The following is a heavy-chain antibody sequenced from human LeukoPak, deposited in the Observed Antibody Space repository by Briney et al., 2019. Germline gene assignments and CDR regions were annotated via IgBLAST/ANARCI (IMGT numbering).Heavy chain of an antibody. D-gene: IGHD3-10*01. CDR3: ARLSTGGYYYGSGFDY. CDR1: GGTFSSYG. J-gene: IGHJ4*02. V-gene: IGHV1-69*13. Sequence: GASVKVSCKASGGTFSSYGISWVRQAPGQGLEWMGGIIPRFGTANYAQKFQGRVTITADESTSTAYMELSSLRSEDTAMYYCARLSTGGYYYGSGFDYWGQGTLVTVSS. CDR2: IIPRFGTA.